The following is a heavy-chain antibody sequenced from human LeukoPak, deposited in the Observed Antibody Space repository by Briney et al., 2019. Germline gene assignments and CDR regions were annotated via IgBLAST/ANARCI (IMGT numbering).Heavy chain of an antibody. D-gene: IGHD3-3*01. CDR1: GYTFTSYG. J-gene: IGHJ6*03. Sequence: GASVKVSCKASGYTFTSYGISWVRQAPGQGLEWMGWISAYNGNTNYAQKLQGRVTITTDESTSTAYMELSSLRSEDTAVYYCARGRGTYYDFWSGYYDRPMGPMDVWGRGTTVTVSS. CDR2: ISAYNGNT. CDR3: ARGRGTYYDFWSGYYDRPMGPMDV. V-gene: IGHV1-18*01.